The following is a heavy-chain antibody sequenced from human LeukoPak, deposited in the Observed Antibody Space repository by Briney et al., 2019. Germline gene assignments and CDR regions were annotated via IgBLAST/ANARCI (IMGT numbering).Heavy chain of an antibody. CDR2: MNPNSGNT. D-gene: IGHD4-17*01. V-gene: IGHV1-8*01. CDR3: ARGRYGDYISFYYYYGMDV. Sequence: ASVKVSCKASGYTFTSYDINWVRQATGQGLEWMGWMNPNSGNTGYAQKFQGRVTMTRNTSISTAYMELSSLRSEDTAVYYCARGRYGDYISFYYYYGMDVWGQGTTVTVSS. J-gene: IGHJ6*02. CDR1: GYTFTSYD.